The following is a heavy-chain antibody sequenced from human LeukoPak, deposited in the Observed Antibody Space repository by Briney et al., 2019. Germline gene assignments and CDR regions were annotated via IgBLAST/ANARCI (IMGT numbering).Heavy chain of an antibody. Sequence: PSETLSLTCAVSGGSISSSNWWSWVRQPPGKGLEWIGEIYHSGSTNYNPSLKSRVTISVDKSKNQFSLKLSSVTAADTAVYYCASILRSFDAFDIWGQGTMVTVSS. CDR3: ASILRSFDAFDI. V-gene: IGHV4-4*02. CDR1: GGSISSSNW. J-gene: IGHJ3*02. CDR2: IYHSGST.